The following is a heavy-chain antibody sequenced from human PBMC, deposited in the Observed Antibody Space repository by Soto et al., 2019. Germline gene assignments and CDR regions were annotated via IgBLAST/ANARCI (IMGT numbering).Heavy chain of an antibody. CDR2: IIPIFGTA. CDR3: ARGYTYGSGSQYYYYYGMDV. CDR1: GGTFSSYA. J-gene: IGHJ6*02. D-gene: IGHD3-10*01. Sequence: SVKVSCKASGGTFSSYAISWVRQAPGQGLEWMGGIIPIFGTANYAQKFQGRVTITADKSTSTAYMELSSLRAEDTAVYYCARGYTYGSGSQYYYYYGMDVWGQGTTVTVSS. V-gene: IGHV1-69*06.